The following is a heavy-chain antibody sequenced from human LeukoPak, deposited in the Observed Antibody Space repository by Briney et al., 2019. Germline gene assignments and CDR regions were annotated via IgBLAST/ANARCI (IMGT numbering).Heavy chain of an antibody. CDR2: ISINGDKT. Sequence: PGGSLRLSCSASGFTFSGHFMHWVRQAPGKGLEYVSSISINGDKTHYAESVKGRFTVSRDNSKNTLYLQLSSLRVEDTAVYYCIKDRIGTWSFDHWGQGTLLTVSS. V-gene: IGHV3-64D*06. D-gene: IGHD1-26*01. J-gene: IGHJ4*02. CDR3: IKDRIGTWSFDH. CDR1: GFTFSGHF.